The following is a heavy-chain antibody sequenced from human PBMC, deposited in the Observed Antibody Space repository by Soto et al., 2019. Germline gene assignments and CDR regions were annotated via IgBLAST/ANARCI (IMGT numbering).Heavy chain of an antibody. Sequence: LSLTCNVSGDSLHSGAYYWTWIRQSPGRGLEWIGHIYHTGSTNYNPSLRSRLTISLDTSKNHFSLTLRSVNAVDTGVYYCAKSRGGDGYSHWGQGTLVTVSS. V-gene: IGHV4-61*03. CDR3: AKSRGGDGYSH. J-gene: IGHJ4*02. CDR1: GDSLHSGAYY. CDR2: IYHTGST. D-gene: IGHD2-15*01.